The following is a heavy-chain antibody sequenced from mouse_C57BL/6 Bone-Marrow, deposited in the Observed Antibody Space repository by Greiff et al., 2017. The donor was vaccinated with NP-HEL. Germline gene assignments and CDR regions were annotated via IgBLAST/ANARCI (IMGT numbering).Heavy chain of an antibody. Sequence: EVQLQQSGAELVRPGASVKLSCTASGFNIKDDYMHWVKQRPEQGLEWIGWIDPENGDTEYASKFQGKATITADTSSNTAYLQLSSLTSEDTAVYYCTPNWDVDYWGQGTTLTVSS. CDR2: IDPENGDT. D-gene: IGHD4-1*02. J-gene: IGHJ2*01. CDR3: TPNWDVDY. CDR1: GFNIKDDY. V-gene: IGHV14-4*01.